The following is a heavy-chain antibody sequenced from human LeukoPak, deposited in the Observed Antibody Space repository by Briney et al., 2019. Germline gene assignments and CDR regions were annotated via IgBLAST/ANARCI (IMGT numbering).Heavy chain of an antibody. CDR3: ARDTYRFFDL. V-gene: IGHV3-7*01. CDR2: IKEGGSDT. J-gene: IGHJ2*01. CDR1: GFTFSTYW. Sequence: GGSLRLSCAASGFTFSTYWMGWVRQAPGKGLEWVADIKEGGSDTYSMDSVKGRFTISRDNAKNSLYLQMNSLRVEDTAVYYCARDTYRFFDLWGRGTLVTVSS.